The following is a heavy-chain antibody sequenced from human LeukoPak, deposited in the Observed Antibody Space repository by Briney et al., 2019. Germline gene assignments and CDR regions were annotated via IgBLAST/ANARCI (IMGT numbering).Heavy chain of an antibody. V-gene: IGHV4-4*02. D-gene: IGHD6-13*01. CDR1: GGSFSSSNW. Sequence: PSGTLSLTCAVSGGSFSSSNWWSWVRQLPGKGLEWIGEIYHSGRTNYNPSLKSRVTISVDKSKNQFSLKLSSVTAADTAVYYCARLTYSSSWKFDPWGQGSLVTVSS. J-gene: IGHJ5*02. CDR3: ARLTYSSSWKFDP. CDR2: IYHSGRT.